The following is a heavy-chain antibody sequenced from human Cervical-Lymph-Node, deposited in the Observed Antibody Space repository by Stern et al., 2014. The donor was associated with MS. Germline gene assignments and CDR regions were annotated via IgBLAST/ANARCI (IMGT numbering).Heavy chain of an antibody. D-gene: IGHD2-2*01. CDR3: ARALRNAYTWFDP. CDR1: GGSIYNYY. V-gene: IGHV4-59*01. Sequence: QLQLQESGPGLVKTSETLSLTCTVSGGSIYNYYWTWIRQPPGKGLEWIGHIDYSGSTNYNPSLESRVTMSVDSSKNEFSLILTSVTAADTAVYYCARALRNAYTWFDPWGQGTLVTVSS. CDR2: IDYSGST. J-gene: IGHJ5*01.